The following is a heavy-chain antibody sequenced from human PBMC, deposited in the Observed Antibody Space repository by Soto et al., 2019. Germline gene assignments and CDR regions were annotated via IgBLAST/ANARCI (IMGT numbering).Heavy chain of an antibody. CDR3: AGASSLQQLGY. CDR1: GGSVSSGDYY. J-gene: IGHJ4*02. D-gene: IGHD6-13*01. Sequence: QVQLQESGPGLVKPSQTLSLTCTVSGGSVSSGDYYWSWIRQPPGKGLEWIGHIHYSGNTYYTPSFRSRGTISMDTSNNQFSLKLSSVTAADTAVYYCAGASSLQQLGYWGQGTQVTVSS. CDR2: IHYSGNT. V-gene: IGHV4-30-4*01.